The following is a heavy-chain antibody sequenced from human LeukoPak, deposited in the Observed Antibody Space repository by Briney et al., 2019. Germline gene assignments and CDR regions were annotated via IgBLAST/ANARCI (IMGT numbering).Heavy chain of an antibody. V-gene: IGHV3-48*01. CDR1: GFTFSSYS. J-gene: IGHJ4*02. CDR2: ISSSSSTI. CDR3: AWGHYYAAFDY. D-gene: IGHD3-10*01. Sequence: GGSLRLSCAASGFTFSSYSMNWVRQAPGKGLGWVSYISSSSSTIYYADSVKGRFTISRDNAKNSLYLQMNSLGAEDTAVYYCAWGHYYAAFDYWGQGTLVTVSS.